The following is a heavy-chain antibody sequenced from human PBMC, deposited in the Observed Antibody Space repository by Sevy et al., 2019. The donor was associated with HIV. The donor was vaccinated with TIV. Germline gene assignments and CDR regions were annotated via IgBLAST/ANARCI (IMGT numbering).Heavy chain of an antibody. CDR1: GGSISSANYS. CDR2: IYHSGST. CDR3: ARDALTTGWFDP. V-gene: IGHV4-30-2*01. Sequence: SETLSLTCAVSGGSISSANYSWSWMRQPLGKGLEWIGYIYHSGSTHYNLSLKSRVTISVDRSKNQFSLKLSSVTAADTAVYYCARDALTTGWFDPWGQGTLVTVSS. J-gene: IGHJ5*02. D-gene: IGHD1-1*01.